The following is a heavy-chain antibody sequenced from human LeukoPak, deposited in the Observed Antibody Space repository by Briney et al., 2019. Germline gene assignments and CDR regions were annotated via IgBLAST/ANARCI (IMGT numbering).Heavy chain of an antibody. V-gene: IGHV4-59*08. CDR2: IYYSGST. D-gene: IGHD6-19*01. J-gene: IGHJ4*02. Sequence: SETLSLTCTVSGGSISSYYWSWIRQPPGKGLEWIGYIYYSGSTNYNPSLKSRVTISVDTSKNQFPLKLSSVTAADTAVYYCARHWRVYSSGWYSYFDYWGQGTLVTVSS. CDR1: GGSISSYY. CDR3: ARHWRVYSSGWYSYFDY.